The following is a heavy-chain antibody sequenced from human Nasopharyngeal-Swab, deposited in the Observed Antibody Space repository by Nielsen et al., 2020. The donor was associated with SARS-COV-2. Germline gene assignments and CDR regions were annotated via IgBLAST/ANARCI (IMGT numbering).Heavy chain of an antibody. V-gene: IGHV5-51*01. CDR1: GYSFTRNW. Sequence: GESLKISCQGSGYSFTRNWIGWVRQMPGKSLEWMGIIYPGDSDARYSPSFPGQVTISADQSINTAYLQWSTLKASATAMYYCARQQIIGTTAPLGPFDIWGQGTMVTVSS. CDR2: IYPGDSDA. CDR3: ARQQIIGTTAPLGPFDI. D-gene: IGHD1-1*01. J-gene: IGHJ3*02.